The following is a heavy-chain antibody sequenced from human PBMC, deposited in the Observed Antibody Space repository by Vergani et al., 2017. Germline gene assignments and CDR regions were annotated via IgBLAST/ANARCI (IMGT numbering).Heavy chain of an antibody. J-gene: IGHJ3*02. CDR1: GFTFSSYW. D-gene: IGHD6-13*01. CDR2: IKQDGSEK. V-gene: IGHV3-7*03. CDR3: ARGGQQLDDAFDI. Sequence: EVQLVESGGGLVQPGGSLRLSCAASGFTFSSYWMSWVRQAPWKGLEWVANIKQDGSEKYYVDSVKGRFTISRDNAKNSLYLQMNSLRAEDTAVYYCARGGQQLDDAFDIWGQGTMVTVSS.